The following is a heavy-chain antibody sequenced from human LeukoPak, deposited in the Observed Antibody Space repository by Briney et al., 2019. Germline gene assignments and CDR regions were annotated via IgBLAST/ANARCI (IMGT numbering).Heavy chain of an antibody. CDR1: GFTFSNAW. V-gene: IGHV3-15*01. CDR2: IKSKTDGGTP. D-gene: IGHD6-13*01. CDR3: TGVSRSSWYDY. J-gene: IGHJ4*02. Sequence: GGSLRLSCAASGFTFSNAWMSWVRQDPGKGLEWVGRIKSKTDGGTPDYAAPVKGRFTISRDDSKNTLYLQMNSLKTEDTAVYYCTGVSRSSWYDYWGQGTLVTVSS.